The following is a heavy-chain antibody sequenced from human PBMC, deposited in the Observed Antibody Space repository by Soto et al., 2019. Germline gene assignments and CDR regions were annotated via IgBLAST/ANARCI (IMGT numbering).Heavy chain of an antibody. CDR3: AREGSSYSTIIIVRFDY. D-gene: IGHD3-22*01. Sequence: GASVKVSCKASGYTFTSYGISWVRQAPGQGLEWMGWISAYNGNTNYAQKLQGRVTMTTDTSTSTAYMELRSLRSDDTAVYYCAREGSSYSTIIIVRFDYWGHGTLVTVSS. V-gene: IGHV1-18*01. CDR1: GYTFTSYG. J-gene: IGHJ4*01. CDR2: ISAYNGNT.